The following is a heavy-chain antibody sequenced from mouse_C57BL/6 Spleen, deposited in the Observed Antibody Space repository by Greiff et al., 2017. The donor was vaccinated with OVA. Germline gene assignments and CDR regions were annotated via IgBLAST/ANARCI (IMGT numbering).Heavy chain of an antibody. CDR3: AREGNYEGAWFAY. CDR1: GFSLTSYG. Sequence: VKLMESGPGLVQPSQSLSITCTVSGFSLTSYGVHWVRQSPGKGLEWLGVIWSGGSTDYNAAFISRLSISKDNSKSQVFFKMNSLQADDTAIYYCAREGNYEGAWFAYWGQGTLVTVSA. CDR2: IWSGGST. D-gene: IGHD2-1*01. V-gene: IGHV2-2*01. J-gene: IGHJ3*01.